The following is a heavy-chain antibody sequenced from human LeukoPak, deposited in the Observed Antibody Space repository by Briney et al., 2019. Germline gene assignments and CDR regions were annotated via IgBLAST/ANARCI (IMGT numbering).Heavy chain of an antibody. D-gene: IGHD4-17*01. CDR3: AHMHSTMTTGYFAY. CDR1: GFSLTNNGVA. CDR2: IYWDDDK. V-gene: IGHV2-5*02. Sequence: SGPTLVKPTQTLTLTCTFSGFSLTNNGVAVGWIRQSPGKALEWLALIYWDDDKRYSPSLKSRLTITNDTSKNQVVLTMTNMDPVDTATYYCAHMHSTMTTGYFAYWGQGTLVTVSS. J-gene: IGHJ4*02.